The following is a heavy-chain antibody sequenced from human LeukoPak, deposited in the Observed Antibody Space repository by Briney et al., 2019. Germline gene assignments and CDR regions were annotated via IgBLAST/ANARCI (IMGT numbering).Heavy chain of an antibody. CDR1: GYTFTGYY. D-gene: IGHD2-15*01. Sequence: ASVTVSCKASGYTFTGYYMHWVRQAPRQGLEWMGWINPNSGGTNYAQKFQGRVTTTRDTSISTAYMELSRLRSDDTAVYYCARDYCSGGSCYGWFDPWGQGTLVTVSS. CDR2: INPNSGGT. CDR3: ARDYCSGGSCYGWFDP. J-gene: IGHJ5*02. V-gene: IGHV1-2*02.